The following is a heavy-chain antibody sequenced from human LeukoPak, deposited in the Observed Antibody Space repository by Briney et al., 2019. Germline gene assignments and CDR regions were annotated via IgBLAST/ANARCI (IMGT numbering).Heavy chain of an antibody. J-gene: IGHJ3*02. CDR1: GYTFTSYY. CDR3: ARSAPYCSGGSCYLNDAFDI. V-gene: IGHV1-46*01. D-gene: IGHD2-15*01. CDR2: INPSGGST. Sequence: ASVKVSCKASGYTFTSYYMHWVRQAPGQGLEWMGIINPSGGSTSYAQKFQGRVTMTRDTSTSTVYMELSSLRSEDTAVYYCARSAPYCSGGSCYLNDAFDIWGQGTMVTVSS.